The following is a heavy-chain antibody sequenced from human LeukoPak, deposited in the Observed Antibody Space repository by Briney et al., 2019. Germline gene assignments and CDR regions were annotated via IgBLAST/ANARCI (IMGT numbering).Heavy chain of an antibody. D-gene: IGHD1-1*01. J-gene: IGHJ6*02. CDR3: ARGAQLSMDV. V-gene: IGHV3-64*01. CDR2: ITSNGDST. CDR1: GFTFHDYA. Sequence: PGGSLRLSCAASGFTFHDYALHWVRQAPGKGLEYVSGITSNGDSTYYANSVKGRFTISRDNSKNTLYLQMGSLRPEDMAVYYCARGAQLSMDVWGQGTTVTVSS.